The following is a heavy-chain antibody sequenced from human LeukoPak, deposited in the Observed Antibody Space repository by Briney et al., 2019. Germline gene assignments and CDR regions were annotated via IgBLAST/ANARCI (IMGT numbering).Heavy chain of an antibody. CDR3: ARIAAAGPFDY. D-gene: IGHD6-13*01. J-gene: IGHJ4*02. V-gene: IGHV3-30*03. Sequence: GGSLRLSCAASGFTFSTYGMHWVRQAPGKGLEWVAVMSYDGGSKYYADSVKGRFTISRDNSKNTLFLRMNSLRAEDTAVYYCARIAAAGPFDYWGQGTLVTVSS. CDR2: MSYDGGSK. CDR1: GFTFSTYG.